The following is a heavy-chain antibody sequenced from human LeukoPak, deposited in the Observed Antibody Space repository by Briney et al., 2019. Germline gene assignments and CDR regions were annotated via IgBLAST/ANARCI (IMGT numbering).Heavy chain of an antibody. CDR1: GFTFSSYS. V-gene: IGHV3-21*01. CDR3: ARAYCSGGSCYSSDAFDI. CDR2: ISSSSSYI. J-gene: IGHJ3*02. Sequence: PGGSLRLSCAASGFTFSSYSMNWVRQAPGKGLEWVSSISSSSSYICYADSVKGRFTISRDNAKNSLYLQMNSLRAEDTAVYYCARAYCSGGSCYSSDAFDIWGQGTMVTVSS. D-gene: IGHD2-15*01.